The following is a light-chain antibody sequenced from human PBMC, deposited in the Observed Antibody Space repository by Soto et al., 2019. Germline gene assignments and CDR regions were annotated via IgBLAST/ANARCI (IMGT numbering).Light chain of an antibody. CDR3: QQYGSSRGLT. J-gene: IGKJ4*01. CDR1: QSIASSY. V-gene: IGKV3-20*01. CDR2: GAS. Sequence: EIVLTQSPGTLSLSPGERATLSCRASQSIASSYLAWYQQRPGQAPRLLIYGASNRATGIPDRFSGSGSGTDFTLTISRLEPEYFAVYYCQQYGSSRGLTFGGGTKVEIK.